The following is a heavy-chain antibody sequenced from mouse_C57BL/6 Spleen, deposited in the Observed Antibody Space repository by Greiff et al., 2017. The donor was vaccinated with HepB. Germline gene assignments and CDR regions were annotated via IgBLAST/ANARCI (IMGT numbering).Heavy chain of an antibody. CDR3: TRYRTTVVDY. Sequence: QVQLQQSGAELVRPGASVTLSCKASGYTFTDYEMHWVKQTPVHGLEWIGAIDPETGGTAYNQKFKGKAILTADKSSSTAYMELRSLTSEDSAVYYCTRYRTTVVDYWGQGTTLTVSS. V-gene: IGHV1-15*01. CDR2: IDPETGGT. CDR1: GYTFTDYE. D-gene: IGHD1-1*01. J-gene: IGHJ2*01.